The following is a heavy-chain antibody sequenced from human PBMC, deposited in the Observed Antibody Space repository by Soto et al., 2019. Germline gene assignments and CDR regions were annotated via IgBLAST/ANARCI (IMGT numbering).Heavy chain of an antibody. D-gene: IGHD5-12*01. V-gene: IGHV3-23*01. CDR1: GFTFSTYA. J-gene: IGHJ4*02. CDR2: ISGSGGST. Sequence: EVQLLESGGGLVQPGGSLRLSCAASGFTFSTYAMSWVRQAPGKGLEWVSAISGSGGSTYYADSVKGRFTISRDNSKNTLYLQMNSLRAEDTAVYYCAKKGWLHYFFDYWGQGTLVTVSS. CDR3: AKKGWLHYFFDY.